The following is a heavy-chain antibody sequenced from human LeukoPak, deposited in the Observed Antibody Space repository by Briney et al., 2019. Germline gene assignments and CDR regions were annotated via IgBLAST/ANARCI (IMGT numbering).Heavy chain of an antibody. J-gene: IGHJ6*03. Sequence: SETLSLTCAVYGGSFSGYYWSWIRQPPGKGLEWMGEINHSGSTNYNPSLKSRVTISVDTSKNQFSLKLSSVTAADTAFYYCASQGHHGKIVGTTLSYFYMDVWGKGTTVTVSS. CDR1: GGSFSGYY. CDR2: INHSGST. V-gene: IGHV4-34*01. D-gene: IGHD1-26*01. CDR3: ASQGHHGKIVGTTLSYFYMDV.